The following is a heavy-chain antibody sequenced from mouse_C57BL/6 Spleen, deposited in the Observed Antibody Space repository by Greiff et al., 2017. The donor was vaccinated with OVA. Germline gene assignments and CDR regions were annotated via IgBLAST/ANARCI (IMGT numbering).Heavy chain of an antibody. D-gene: IGHD2-5*01. J-gene: IGHJ2*01. Sequence: QVQLKESGAELVKPGASVKLSCKASGYTFTSYWMHWVKQRPGRGLEWIGRIDPNSGGTKYNEKFKSKATLTVDKPSSTAYMQLSSLTSEDSAVYYCARCYSNPSYYFDYWGQGTTLTVSS. CDR1: GYTFTSYW. CDR2: IDPNSGGT. CDR3: ARCYSNPSYYFDY. V-gene: IGHV1-72*01.